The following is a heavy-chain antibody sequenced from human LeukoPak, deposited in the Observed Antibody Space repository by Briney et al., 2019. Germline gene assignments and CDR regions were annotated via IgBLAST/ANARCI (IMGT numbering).Heavy chain of an antibody. CDR3: ARDGRSYSGSPYYFDY. Sequence: GRSLRLSCAASGFTFSSYAMHWVRQAPGKGLEWVAVISYDGSNKYYADSVKGRFTISRDNSKNTLYLQMNSLRAEDTAVYYCARDGRSYSGSPYYFDYWGQGTLVTVSS. J-gene: IGHJ4*02. D-gene: IGHD1-26*01. CDR2: ISYDGSNK. CDR1: GFTFSSYA. V-gene: IGHV3-30-3*01.